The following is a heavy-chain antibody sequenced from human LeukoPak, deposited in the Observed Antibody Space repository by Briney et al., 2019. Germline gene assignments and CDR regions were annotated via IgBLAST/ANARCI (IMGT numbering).Heavy chain of an antibody. V-gene: IGHV1-69*13. CDR3: AKAEGKYYYYYMDV. J-gene: IGHJ6*03. CDR1: GYTFTSYG. Sequence: ASVKVSCKASGYTFTSYGISWVRQAPGQGLEWMGGIIPIFGTANYAQKFQGRVTITADESTSTAYMELSSLRSEDTAVYYCAKAEGKYYYYYMDVWGKGTTVTISS. D-gene: IGHD3-10*01. CDR2: IIPIFGTA.